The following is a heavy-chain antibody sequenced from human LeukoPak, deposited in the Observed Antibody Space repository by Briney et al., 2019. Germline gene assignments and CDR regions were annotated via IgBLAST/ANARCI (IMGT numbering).Heavy chain of an antibody. J-gene: IGHJ6*02. V-gene: IGHV1-18*01. D-gene: IGHD6-13*01. CDR1: GYTFTSYG. Sequence: ASVKDSCKASGYTFTSYGISWVRQAPGQGLEWMGWISAYNGNTNYAQKLLGRVTMTTDTYTSTAYMELRSLRSDDTAVYYCAREASGIAAAGEWPRYYYDGMDVWGQGTTVTVSS. CDR3: AREASGIAAAGEWPRYYYDGMDV. CDR2: ISAYNGNT.